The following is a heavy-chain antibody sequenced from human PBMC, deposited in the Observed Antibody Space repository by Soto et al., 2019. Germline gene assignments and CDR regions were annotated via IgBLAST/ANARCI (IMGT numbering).Heavy chain of an antibody. V-gene: IGHV1-69*04. CDR2: TXPILAXA. CDR3: VRDTREPWMLSF. D-gene: IGHD2-8*01. J-gene: IGHJ4*02. CDR1: GGTFSSYT. Sequence: GXSVKVSCKASGGTFSSYTITWVRQAPGQGVEWMGSTXPILAXANYAQTFQGXXTIPADKXXSTEYMEVSSLRSEYTAIYYCVRDTREPWMLSFWGQETLATVSS.